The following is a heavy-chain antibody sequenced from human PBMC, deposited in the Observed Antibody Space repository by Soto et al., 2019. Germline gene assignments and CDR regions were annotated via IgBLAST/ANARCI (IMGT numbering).Heavy chain of an antibody. CDR3: ARDFYDFWSGYPPSCFDP. Sequence: PSETLSLTCAVSGYSISSSNWWGWIRQPPGKGLEWIGYIYYSGSTYYNPSVTGRVSMSVDTSKNQFSLKLSSVTAVDTAVYYCARDFYDFWSGYPPSCFDPWGQGTLVTVSS. D-gene: IGHD3-3*01. J-gene: IGHJ5*02. CDR2: IYYSGST. CDR1: GYSISSSNW. V-gene: IGHV4-28*03.